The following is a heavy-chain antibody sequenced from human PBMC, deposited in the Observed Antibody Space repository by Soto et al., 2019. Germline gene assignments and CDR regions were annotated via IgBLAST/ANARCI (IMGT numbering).Heavy chain of an antibody. CDR2: ISYDGSNK. V-gene: IGHV3-30-3*01. Sequence: GGSLRLSCAASGFTFSSYAMHWVRQAPGKGLEWGSVISYDGSNKYYADSVKGRFTISRDNSKNTLYLQMNSLRAEDTAVYYCARVVVGGMDVWGQGTTVTVSS. D-gene: IGHD2-21*01. CDR3: ARVVVGGMDV. CDR1: GFTFSSYA. J-gene: IGHJ6*02.